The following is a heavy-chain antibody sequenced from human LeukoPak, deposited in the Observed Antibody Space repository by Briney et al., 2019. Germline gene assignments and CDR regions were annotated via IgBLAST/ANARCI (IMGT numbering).Heavy chain of an antibody. CDR1: GGSISSGSYY. V-gene: IGHV4-61*02. CDR2: IYTSGST. J-gene: IGHJ4*02. CDR3: ARSWAGMYYPFYYFDY. D-gene: IGHD1-26*01. Sequence: SQTLSLTCTVSGGSISSGSYYWSWIRQPAGKGLEWIGRIYTSGSTNYNPSLKSRVTISVDTSKNQFSLHLDSVTAADTAVYYCARSWAGMYYPFYYFDYWGQGTLVSVSS.